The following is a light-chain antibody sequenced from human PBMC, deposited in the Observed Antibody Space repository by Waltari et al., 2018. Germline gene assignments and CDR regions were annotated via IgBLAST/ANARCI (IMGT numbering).Light chain of an antibody. Sequence: QSVLTQPPSVSGAPGQRVTIPCTGSSSNLGAGHDVHWYQFRPGAAPKPLIYGNNNRPSGVSDRLSGSKSGTSASLVVTGLQAGDEAVYYCQSYVSTHVVFGGGTQLTVL. V-gene: IGLV1-40*01. CDR2: GNN. CDR1: SSNLGAGHD. CDR3: QSYVSTHVV. J-gene: IGLJ2*01.